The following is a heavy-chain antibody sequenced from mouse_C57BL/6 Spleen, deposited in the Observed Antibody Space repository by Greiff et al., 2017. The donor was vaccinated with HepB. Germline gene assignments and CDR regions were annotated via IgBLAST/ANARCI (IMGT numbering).Heavy chain of an antibody. CDR2: INPSNGGT. Sequence: VKLQQPGTELVKPGASVKLSCKASDYTFTSYWMHWVKQRPGQGLEWIGNINPSNGGTNYNEKFKSKATLTVDKSSSTAYMQLSSLTSEDSAVYYCARCGTGCYWYFDVWGTGTTVTVSS. V-gene: IGHV1-53*01. J-gene: IGHJ1*03. CDR1: DYTFTSYW. CDR3: ARCGTGCYWYFDV. D-gene: IGHD4-1*01.